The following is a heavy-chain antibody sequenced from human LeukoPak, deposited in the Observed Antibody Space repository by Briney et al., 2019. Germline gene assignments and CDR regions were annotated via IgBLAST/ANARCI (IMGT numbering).Heavy chain of an antibody. J-gene: IGHJ4*02. Sequence: SGGSLPLSCAASRFSFSKYAMSWVRQAPGKGLEWVSGISGSGGSAYYADSVKGRFTISRDNSKNTLYLQMNSLRAEDTAVYYCAKSDDSSGYYYGIVYWGQGTLVTVSS. V-gene: IGHV3-23*01. CDR1: RFSFSKYA. D-gene: IGHD3-22*01. CDR3: AKSDDSSGYYYGIVY. CDR2: ISGSGGSA.